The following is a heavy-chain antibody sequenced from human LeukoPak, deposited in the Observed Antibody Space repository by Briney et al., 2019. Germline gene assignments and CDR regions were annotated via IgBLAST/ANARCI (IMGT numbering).Heavy chain of an antibody. D-gene: IGHD6-13*01. J-gene: IGHJ4*02. CDR2: IYSSGST. Sequence: SETLSLTCTVSGASISSYSWTWIRQPPGKGLEWIGYIYSSGSTNYNPSLKSRVTISVDTSKNQFSLKLSSVTAADTAVYYCARGPKWYSSSWYSYWGQGTLVTVSS. CDR1: GASISSYS. V-gene: IGHV4-59*01. CDR3: ARGPKWYSSSWYSY.